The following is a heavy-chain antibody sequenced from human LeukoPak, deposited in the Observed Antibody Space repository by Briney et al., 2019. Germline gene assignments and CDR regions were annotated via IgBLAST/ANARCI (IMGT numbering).Heavy chain of an antibody. D-gene: IGHD6-13*01. CDR3: ASRARTGYSSSWSQDY. V-gene: IGHV1-69*13. CDR2: IIPIFGTA. Sequence: SVKVSCKASGYTFTSYAISWVRQAPGQGLEWMGGIIPIFGTANYAQKFQGRATITADESTSTAYMELSSLRSEDTAVYYCASRARTGYSSSWSQDYWGQGTLVTVSS. J-gene: IGHJ4*02. CDR1: GYTFTSYA.